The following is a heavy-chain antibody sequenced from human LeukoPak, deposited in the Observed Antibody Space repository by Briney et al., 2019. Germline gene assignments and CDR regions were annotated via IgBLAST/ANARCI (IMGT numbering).Heavy chain of an antibody. CDR1: GFTFSSYG. CDR3: AKDLGYDYVWGSYLADY. Sequence: QAGGSLRLSCAASGFTFSSYGMHWVRQAPGKGLEWVAVISYDGSNKYYADSVKGRFTISRDNSKNTLYLQMNSLRAEDTAVYYCAKDLGYDYVWGSYLADYWGQGTLVTVSS. CDR2: ISYDGSNK. J-gene: IGHJ4*02. V-gene: IGHV3-30*18. D-gene: IGHD3-16*01.